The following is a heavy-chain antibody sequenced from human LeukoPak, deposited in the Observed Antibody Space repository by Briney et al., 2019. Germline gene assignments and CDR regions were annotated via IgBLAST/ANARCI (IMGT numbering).Heavy chain of an antibody. Sequence: PGGSLRLSCVASGFPFSSYGMHWVRQAPGKGLEWVAVISYHGSDKCYPDSVKGRFTISRDNSKNTLYLQMNSLRAEDTAVYYCANSDSSGYYDYWGQGTLVTVSS. CDR1: GFPFSSYG. CDR3: ANSDSSGYYDY. V-gene: IGHV3-30*18. J-gene: IGHJ4*02. D-gene: IGHD3-22*01. CDR2: ISYHGSDK.